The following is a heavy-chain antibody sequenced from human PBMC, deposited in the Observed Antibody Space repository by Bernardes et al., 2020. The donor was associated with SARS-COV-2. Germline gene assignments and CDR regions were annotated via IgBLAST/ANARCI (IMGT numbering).Heavy chain of an antibody. J-gene: IGHJ5*02. CDR3: ARSSVVTFAATTGNNWFDP. Sequence: SETLSLTCTVSGGSISSYYWSWIRQPPGKGLEWIGYIYYSGSTNYNPSLKSRVTISVDTSKNQFSLKLSSVTAADTAVYYCARSSVVTFAATTGNNWFDPWGQGTLVTVSS. V-gene: IGHV4-59*08. CDR2: IYYSGST. CDR1: GGSISSYY. D-gene: IGHD1-1*01.